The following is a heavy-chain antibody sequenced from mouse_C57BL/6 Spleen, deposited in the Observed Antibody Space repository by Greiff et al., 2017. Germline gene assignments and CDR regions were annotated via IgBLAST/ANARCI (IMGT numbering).Heavy chain of an antibody. V-gene: IGHV1-26*01. CDR1: GYTFTDYY. CDR2: INPNNGGT. J-gene: IGHJ4*01. CDR3: ASSYDGYYDYAMDY. D-gene: IGHD2-3*01. Sequence: VQLKQSGPELVKPGASVKISCKASGYTFTDYYMNWVKQSHGKSLEWIGDINPNNGGTSYNQKFKGKATLTVDKSSSTAYMELRSLTSEDSAVYYCASSYDGYYDYAMDYWGQGTSVTVSS.